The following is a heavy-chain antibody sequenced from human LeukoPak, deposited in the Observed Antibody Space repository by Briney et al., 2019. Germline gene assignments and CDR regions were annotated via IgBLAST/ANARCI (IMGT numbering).Heavy chain of an antibody. J-gene: IGHJ4*02. CDR3: AKSPYSSGWVPSYFDY. CDR1: GFTFITKG. CDR2: FSFDGSNK. Sequence: GGPLSLSWEASGFTFITKGSHWSRQPPGKGWDGLPLFSFDGSNKYSADSVKGRFTISRDNSKNTLYLQMNSLRAEDTAVYYCAKSPYSSGWVPSYFDYWGQGTLVTVSS. V-gene: IGHV3-30*18. D-gene: IGHD6-19*01.